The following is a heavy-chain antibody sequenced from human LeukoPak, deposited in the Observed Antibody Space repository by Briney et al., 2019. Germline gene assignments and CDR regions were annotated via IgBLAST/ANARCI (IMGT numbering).Heavy chain of an antibody. CDR2: FDPEDGET. Sequence: GASVKVSCKASGYTLTELSMHWVRQAPGKGLEWMGGFDPEDGETIYAQKFQGRVTITADESTSTAYMELSSLRSEDTAVYYCASYLGYCSSTSCSGKNWFDPWGQGTLVTVSS. V-gene: IGHV1-24*01. CDR1: GYTLTELS. CDR3: ASYLGYCSSTSCSGKNWFDP. D-gene: IGHD2-2*01. J-gene: IGHJ5*02.